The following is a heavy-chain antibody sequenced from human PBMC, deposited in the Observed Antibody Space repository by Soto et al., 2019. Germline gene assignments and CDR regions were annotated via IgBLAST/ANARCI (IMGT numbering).Heavy chain of an antibody. CDR2: INHSGST. CDR1: GGSFSGYY. Sequence: SETLSLTCAVYGGSFSGYYWSWIRQPPGKGLEWIGEINHSGSTNYNPSLKSRVTISVDTSKNQFPLKLSSVTAADTAVYYCARGRLWFGDYFDYWGQGTLVTVSS. J-gene: IGHJ4*02. CDR3: ARGRLWFGDYFDY. V-gene: IGHV4-34*01. D-gene: IGHD3-10*01.